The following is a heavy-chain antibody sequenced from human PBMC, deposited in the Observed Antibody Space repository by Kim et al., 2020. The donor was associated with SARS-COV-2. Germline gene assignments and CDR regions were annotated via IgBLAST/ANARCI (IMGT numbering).Heavy chain of an antibody. J-gene: IGHJ4*02. CDR2: IYPGDSDT. Sequence: GESLQISCKGSGYRFTSYWIGWERQMPGKGLEWLGIIYPGDSDTRYSPSFQGQVTIPADKSISTAYLQWSSLKDSDTAMYYCARAPGYSRGCDYWCQGTLVTVSS. D-gene: IGHD6-19*01. CDR1: GYRFTSYW. V-gene: IGHV5-51*01. CDR3: ARAPGYSRGCDY.